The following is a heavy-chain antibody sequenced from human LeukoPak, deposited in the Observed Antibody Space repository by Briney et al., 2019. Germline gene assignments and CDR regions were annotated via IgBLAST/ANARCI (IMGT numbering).Heavy chain of an antibody. CDR1: GFTFSSYA. D-gene: IGHD3-16*01. V-gene: IGHV3-23*01. CDR3: AKDQNAMITPTYYFDY. Sequence: GGSLRLSCAASGFTFSSYAMSWVRQAPGKGLEWVSAFSGSGGSTYYADSVKGRFTISRDNSKNTLYLQMNSLRAEDTAVYYCAKDQNAMITPTYYFDYWGQGTLVTVSS. CDR2: FSGSGGST. J-gene: IGHJ4*02.